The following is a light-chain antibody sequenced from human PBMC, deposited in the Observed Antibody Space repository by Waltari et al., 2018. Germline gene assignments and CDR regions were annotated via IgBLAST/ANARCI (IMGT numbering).Light chain of an antibody. V-gene: IGLV2-23*02. Sequence: QSALTQPASVSGSPGQSITISCTGTSSDVGGHEYVSWYQQHPGEAPKLIIYDVTKRPSGISDRCSGSKSGDTASLTISGLLAEDDSDYYCCSYAGSPTFVLFGGGTRLTVL. CDR1: SSDVGGHEY. CDR3: CSYAGSPTFVL. CDR2: DVT. J-gene: IGLJ2*01.